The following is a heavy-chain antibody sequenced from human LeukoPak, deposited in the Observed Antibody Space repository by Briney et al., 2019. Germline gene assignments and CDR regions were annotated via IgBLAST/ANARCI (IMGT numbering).Heavy chain of an antibody. CDR3: AKDRVQIATYYFDY. Sequence: GGSLRLSCAASGFTFSSYAIHWVRQAPGKGPEWVAVISYDGRDKHHADSVKGRFTISRDNSKNTLYLQMDNLRPEDTAVYFCAKDRVQIATYYFDYWGQGTLVTVSS. J-gene: IGHJ4*02. CDR1: GFTFSSYA. CDR2: ISYDGRDK. V-gene: IGHV3-30*04. D-gene: IGHD2/OR15-2a*01.